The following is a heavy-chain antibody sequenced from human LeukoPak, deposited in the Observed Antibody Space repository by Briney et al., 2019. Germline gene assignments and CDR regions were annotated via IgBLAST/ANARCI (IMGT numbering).Heavy chain of an antibody. D-gene: IGHD5-24*01. CDR1: GFTFSSYA. CDR3: AKDGEMATFDS. J-gene: IGHJ4*02. Sequence: GGSLRLSCAASGFTFSSYAMHWVRQAPGKGLEWVAVISYDGSNKYYADSVKGRFTISRDNSKNTLYLQMNSLRAEDTAVYYCAKDGEMATFDSGGQEPLATASS. V-gene: IGHV3-30*04. CDR2: ISYDGSNK.